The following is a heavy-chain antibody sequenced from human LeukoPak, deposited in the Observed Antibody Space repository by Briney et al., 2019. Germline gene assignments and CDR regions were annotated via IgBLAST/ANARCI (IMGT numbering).Heavy chain of an antibody. CDR1: GFTFSSYS. CDR2: ISSSSSYI. Sequence: GGSLRPSCAASGFTFSSYSMNWVRQAPGKGLEWVSSISSSSSYIYYADSVKGRFTISRDNAKNSLYLQMNSLRAEDTAVYYCARDPSPRGYNWFDPWGQGTLVTVSS. J-gene: IGHJ5*02. V-gene: IGHV3-21*01. CDR3: ARDPSPRGYNWFDP. D-gene: IGHD3-10*01.